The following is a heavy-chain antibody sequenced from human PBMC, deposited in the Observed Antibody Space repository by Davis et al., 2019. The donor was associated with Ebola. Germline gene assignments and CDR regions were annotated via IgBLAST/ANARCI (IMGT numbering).Heavy chain of an antibody. CDR3: ARVDDFWSGYYID. Sequence: GESLKISCAASGFTFSSYSMNWVRQAPGKGLEWVSYISSSSSTIYYADSVKGRFTISRDHAKNSLYLQMNSLRDEDTAVYYCARVDDFWSGYYIDWGQGTLVTVSS. D-gene: IGHD3-3*01. CDR2: ISSSSSTI. V-gene: IGHV3-48*02. CDR1: GFTFSSYS. J-gene: IGHJ4*02.